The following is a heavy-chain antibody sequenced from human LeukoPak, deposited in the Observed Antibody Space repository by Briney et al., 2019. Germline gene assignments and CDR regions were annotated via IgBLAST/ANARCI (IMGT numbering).Heavy chain of an antibody. CDR2: ISSSGSTI. CDR1: GFTFSSYE. D-gene: IGHD2-15*01. CDR3: ARAHPYCSDGSCYNQNRYYYYYYMDV. Sequence: PGGSLRLSCAASGFTFSSYEMNWVRQAPGKGLEWVSYISSSGSTIYYADSVKGRFTISRDNAKNSLYLQMNSLRAEDTAVYYCARAHPYCSDGSCYNQNRYYYYYYMDVLGKGTTVTVSS. J-gene: IGHJ6*03. V-gene: IGHV3-48*03.